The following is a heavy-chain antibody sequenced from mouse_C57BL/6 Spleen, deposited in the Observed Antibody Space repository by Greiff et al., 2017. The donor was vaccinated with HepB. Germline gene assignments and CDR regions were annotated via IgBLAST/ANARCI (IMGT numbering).Heavy chain of an antibody. CDR2: IYPGSGST. V-gene: IGHV1-55*01. J-gene: IGHJ2*01. CDR1: GYTFTSYW. D-gene: IGHD2-2*01. Sequence: HVQLQQPGAELVKPGASVKMSCKASGYTFTSYWITWVKQRPGQGLEWIGDIYPGSGSTNYNEKFKSKATLTVDTSSSTAYMQLSSLTSEDSAVYYCARSGGGYDVTFDYWGQGTTLTVSS. CDR3: ARSGGGYDVTFDY.